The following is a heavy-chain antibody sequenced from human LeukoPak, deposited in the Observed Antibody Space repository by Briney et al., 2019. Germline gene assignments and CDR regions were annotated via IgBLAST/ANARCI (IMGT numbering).Heavy chain of an antibody. V-gene: IGHV1-2*02. D-gene: IGHD1-26*01. Sequence: GASVKVSCKASGYTFTDYYIHWVRQAPGQGLEWMGWINPNSGGTNYAQKFQGRVTMTRDTSISTAYMELSRLRSDDTAAYYCARAMDSGSYSDDAFDIWGQGTMVTVSS. J-gene: IGHJ3*02. CDR1: GYTFTDYY. CDR3: ARAMDSGSYSDDAFDI. CDR2: INPNSGGT.